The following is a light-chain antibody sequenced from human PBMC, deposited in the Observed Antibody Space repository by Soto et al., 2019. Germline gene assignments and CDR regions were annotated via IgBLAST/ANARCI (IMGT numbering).Light chain of an antibody. Sequence: DIQMTQSPSTLSASVGDRVTITCRASQRISSWLAWYQQKPGKAPKLLIYDASYLERGVPSRFSGSGSGTEFTLTISSLQPDDLATYYCQQYNSFWTFGQGTKVEI. CDR1: QRISSW. V-gene: IGKV1-5*01. CDR3: QQYNSFWT. J-gene: IGKJ1*01. CDR2: DAS.